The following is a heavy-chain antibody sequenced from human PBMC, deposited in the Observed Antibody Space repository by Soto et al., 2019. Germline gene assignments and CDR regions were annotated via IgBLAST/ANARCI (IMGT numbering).Heavy chain of an antibody. CDR3: AKVNQGSSGWYRGPFDY. V-gene: IGHV3-30*18. Sequence: GGSLRLSCAASGFTFSSYGMHWVRQAPGKGLEWVAVISYDGSNKYYADSVKGRFTISRDNSKNTLYLQMNSLRAEDTAVYYCAKVNQGSSGWYRGPFDYWGQGTLVTVSS. CDR2: ISYDGSNK. D-gene: IGHD6-19*01. J-gene: IGHJ4*02. CDR1: GFTFSSYG.